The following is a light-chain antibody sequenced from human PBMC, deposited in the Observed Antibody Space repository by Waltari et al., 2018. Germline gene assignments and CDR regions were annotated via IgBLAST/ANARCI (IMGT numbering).Light chain of an antibody. CDR2: VKT. CDR3: QSYDSSLSGWV. Sequence: QSVLTQPPSVSGAPGQRVTISCTGSSSNIGAGYDVHWYHQLPGTAPKVLIYVKTKRPSGVPDRFSGSKSGASASLAITGLQAEDEADYYCQSYDSSLSGWVFGGGTKLTVL. J-gene: IGLJ3*02. V-gene: IGLV1-40*01. CDR1: SSNIGAGYD.